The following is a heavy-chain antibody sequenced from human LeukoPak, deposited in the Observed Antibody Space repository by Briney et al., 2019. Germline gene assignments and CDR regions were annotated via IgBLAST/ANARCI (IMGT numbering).Heavy chain of an antibody. CDR3: ARFDTGLDY. V-gene: IGHV3-33*01. CDR1: GFTFSSYG. J-gene: IGHJ4*02. Sequence: PGRSLRLSCAASGFTFSSYGMHWVRRAPGKGLEWVAVIWYDGSNKYYADSVKGRFTISRDNSKNTLYLQMNSLRAEDTAVHYCARFDTGLDYWGQGTLVTVSS. CDR2: IWYDGSNK. D-gene: IGHD2-8*02.